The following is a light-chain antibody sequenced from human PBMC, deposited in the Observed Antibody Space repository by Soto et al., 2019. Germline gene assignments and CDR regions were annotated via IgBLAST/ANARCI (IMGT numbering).Light chain of an antibody. V-gene: IGKV3-20*01. CDR3: QQYVTSPLT. Sequence: EIVLTQSPGTLSLSPGERATLSCRASQSVSYSYLAWYRQKPGQAPRLLIYGASSRATGIPDRFSGSGSGTDFTLTISRLEPEDFAVYYCQQYVTSPLTFGGGTKVEIK. J-gene: IGKJ4*01. CDR1: QSVSYSY. CDR2: GAS.